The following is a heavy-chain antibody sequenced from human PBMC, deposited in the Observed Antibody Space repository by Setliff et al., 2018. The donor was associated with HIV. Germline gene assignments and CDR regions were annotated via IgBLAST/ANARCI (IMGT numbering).Heavy chain of an antibody. CDR2: INPKSDGT. Sequence: GASVKVSCKASGYTFTSYYMHWVRQAPGQGLEWMGWINPKSDGTNYAQKFQGRVTMTRDTSISTAYMELSRLRSDDTAVYYCARDYYDSSGYIFFPGLPDYWGQGTLVTVSS. CDR3: ARDYYDSSGYIFFPGLPDY. J-gene: IGHJ4*02. D-gene: IGHD3-22*01. V-gene: IGHV1-2*02. CDR1: GYTFTSYY.